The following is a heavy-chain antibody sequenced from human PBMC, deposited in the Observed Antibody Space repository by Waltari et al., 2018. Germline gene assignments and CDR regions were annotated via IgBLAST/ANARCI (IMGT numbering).Heavy chain of an antibody. CDR1: GYTFTSFA. V-gene: IGHV1-3*01. D-gene: IGHD3-10*01. CDR3: ARGKMVRGVITSWFDP. J-gene: IGHJ5*02. CDR2: SNAGNGNT. Sequence: QVQLVQSGAEVKKPGASVKVSCKASGYTFTSFAMHWVRQAPGQRHEWMGWSNAGNGNTKYSQKFQGRVTITRDTSASTAYMELSSLRSEDTAVYYCARGKMVRGVITSWFDPWGQGTLVTVSS.